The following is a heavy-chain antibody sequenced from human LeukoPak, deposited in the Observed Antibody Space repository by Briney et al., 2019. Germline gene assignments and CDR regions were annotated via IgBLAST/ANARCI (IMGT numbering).Heavy chain of an antibody. V-gene: IGHV1-46*01. J-gene: IGHJ4*02. D-gene: IGHD2-2*01. CDR1: GYTFTSYY. CDR2: INPSGGST. Sequence: GASVTVSCKASGYTFTSYYMHWVRQAPGQGLEWMGIINPSGGSTSYAQKFQGRVTMTRDTSTSTVYMELSSLRSEDTAVYYCARDIRGYCSSTSCFQGLDYWGQGTLVTVSS. CDR3: ARDIRGYCSSTSCFQGLDY.